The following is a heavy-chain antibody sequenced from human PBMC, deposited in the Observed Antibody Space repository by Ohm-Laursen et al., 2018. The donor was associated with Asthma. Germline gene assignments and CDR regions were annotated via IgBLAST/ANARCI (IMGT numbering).Heavy chain of an antibody. CDR2: INAGNGNT. V-gene: IGHV1-3*01. J-gene: IGHJ6*02. Sequence: ASVKVSCKASGYTFTSYAMHWVRQAPGQRLEWMGWINAGNGNTKYSQKFQGRVTITRDTSASTAYMELSSLRSEDTAVYYCARERPKGWPDYYYYGMDVWGQGTTVTVSS. CDR1: GYTFTSYA. CDR3: ARERPKGWPDYYYYGMDV.